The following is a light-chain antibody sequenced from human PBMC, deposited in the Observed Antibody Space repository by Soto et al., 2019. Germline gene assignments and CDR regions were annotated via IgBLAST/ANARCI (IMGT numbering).Light chain of an antibody. CDR3: MQALQTPYT. CDR2: LGF. Sequence: EIVMTQSPPSLTVTPGEPASISCRSSQRLLHSNGNIFLDWYLQKPGQSPQLLIYLGFNRASGVPDRVSGSAAGTDFTLKISRVEAEDVGVYYCMQALQTPYTFGQRTKLEIK. CDR1: QRLLHSNGNIF. J-gene: IGKJ2*01. V-gene: IGKV2-28*01.